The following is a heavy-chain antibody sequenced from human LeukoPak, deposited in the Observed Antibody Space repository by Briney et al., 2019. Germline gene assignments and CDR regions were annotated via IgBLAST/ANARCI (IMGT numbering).Heavy chain of an antibody. D-gene: IGHD2-15*01. Sequence: KSSETLSLTCTVSGGSISSGGYYWTWIRQHPGKGLEWIGYIYYSGSTHYNPSLKSRVTISVDTSKNQFSLMLSSVTAADTALYYCAKDRAGYCSGGSCYTTFDPWGQGTLVTVSS. CDR2: IYYSGST. V-gene: IGHV4-31*03. CDR3: AKDRAGYCSGGSCYTTFDP. J-gene: IGHJ5*02. CDR1: GGSISSGGYY.